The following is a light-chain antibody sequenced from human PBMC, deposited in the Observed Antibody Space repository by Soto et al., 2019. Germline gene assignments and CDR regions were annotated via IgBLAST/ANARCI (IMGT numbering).Light chain of an antibody. CDR3: ATWDDSPNGYV. Sequence: QSVLTQPPSASESPGQRVTISCSGSSSNVGSNAVNWYQQLPGTAPTLLIYSNNERLSGVPDRFSGSKSGTSASLAISGLQSEDEADYYCATWDDSPNGYVFGTGTKVTVL. CDR2: SNN. V-gene: IGLV1-44*01. CDR1: SSNVGSNA. J-gene: IGLJ1*01.